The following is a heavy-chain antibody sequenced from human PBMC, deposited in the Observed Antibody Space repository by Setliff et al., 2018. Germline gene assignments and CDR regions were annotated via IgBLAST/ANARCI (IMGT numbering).Heavy chain of an antibody. Sequence: SETLSLTCTVSGGSVSSSSYYWGWIRQPPGKGLEWIGTIYYRGSTYYNPSLKSRVTISVDTSKNQFSLKLSSVTAADTAVYYCARLDGAGLWSHYYYYYMDVWGKGTTVTVSS. J-gene: IGHJ6*03. CDR2: IYYRGST. V-gene: IGHV4-39*01. CDR1: GGSVSSSSYY. CDR3: ARLDGAGLWSHYYYYYMDV. D-gene: IGHD5-18*01.